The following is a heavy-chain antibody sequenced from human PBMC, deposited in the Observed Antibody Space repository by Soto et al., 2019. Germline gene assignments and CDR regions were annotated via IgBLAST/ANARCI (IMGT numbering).Heavy chain of an antibody. CDR3: SAMTVAIPESWD. D-gene: IGHD4-17*01. V-gene: IGHV3-15*01. Sequence: EVQLVESGGGLVKPGVSLRLSCAASGFTFTDAWMSWVRQAPGKGLEWVGRIKSKTDVGTTDYAAPVAGRFTISRDDSKNTLYLQMDGLKTEDTAVYYCSAMTVAIPESWDWGQGTLVTVSP. J-gene: IGHJ4*02. CDR2: IKSKTDVGTT. CDR1: GFTFTDAW.